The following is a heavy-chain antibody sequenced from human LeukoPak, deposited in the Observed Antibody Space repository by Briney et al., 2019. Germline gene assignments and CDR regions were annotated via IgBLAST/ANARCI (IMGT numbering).Heavy chain of an antibody. V-gene: IGHV1-8*01. D-gene: IGHD3-3*01. CDR1: GYTFTSYD. Sequence: ASVKVSCKASGYTFTSYDINWVRQATGQGLEWMGWMNPNSGNTGYAQKFQGRVTMTRNTSISTAYMELSSLRSEDTAVYYCARRSLNYDFWRGYYTGYYYYYYMDVWGKGTTVTVSS. CDR3: ARRSLNYDFWRGYYTGYYYYYYMDV. CDR2: MNPNSGNT. J-gene: IGHJ6*03.